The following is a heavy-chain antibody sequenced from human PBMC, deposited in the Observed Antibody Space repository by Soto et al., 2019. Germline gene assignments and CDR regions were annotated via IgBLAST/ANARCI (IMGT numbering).Heavy chain of an antibody. CDR2: IIPILGIA. J-gene: IGHJ3*02. Sequence: SVKVSCKASGGTFSRYSISWVGQAPGQGVEWMGRIIPILGIANYAQKFQGRVTITADKSTSTAYMELSSLRSEDTAVYYCARYCSSTSCERSGAFDIWGQGTMVTVSS. D-gene: IGHD2-2*01. V-gene: IGHV1-69*02. CDR1: GGTFSRYS. CDR3: ARYCSSTSCERSGAFDI.